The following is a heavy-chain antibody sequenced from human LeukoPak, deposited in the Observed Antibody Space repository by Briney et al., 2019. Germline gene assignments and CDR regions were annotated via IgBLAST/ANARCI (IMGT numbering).Heavy chain of an antibody. CDR3: ARVAGSSGCFDY. CDR1: GYTFTGYY. D-gene: IGHD6-19*01. V-gene: IGHV1-2*02. J-gene: IGHJ4*02. CDR2: INPNSGGT. Sequence: GASVKLSCKASGYTFTGYYMHWVRQAPGQGLEWMGWINPNSGGTNYAQKFQGRVTMTRDTSISTVYMELSRLRSDDTAVYYCARVAGSSGCFDYWGQGTLVTVSS.